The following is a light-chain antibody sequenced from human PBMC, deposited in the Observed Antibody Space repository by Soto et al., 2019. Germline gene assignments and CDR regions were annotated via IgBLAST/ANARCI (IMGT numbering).Light chain of an antibody. CDR2: GAS. CDR1: QSVSSSY. Sequence: EIWFTLSPSTLSLSPAERATLSCRASQSVSSSYLAWYQQKPGQAPRLLIYGASTRATGIPARFSGSGSGTEFTLTISSLQSEDFAVYYCQQYNNWPPITFGQGTRLEIK. CDR3: QQYNNWPPIT. V-gene: IGKV3-15*01. J-gene: IGKJ5*01.